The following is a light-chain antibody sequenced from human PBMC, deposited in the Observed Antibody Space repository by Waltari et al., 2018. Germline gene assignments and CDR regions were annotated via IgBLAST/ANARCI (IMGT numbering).Light chain of an antibody. Sequence: DIQMTQSPSTLSASVGDRVIITCRASQTIDRWLAWYQHIPGKAPKLLIYAASSLQSGVPSRFSGSGSGTDFTLTISNLQPGDFATYYCQQSYNNPRTFGPGTKVNIK. V-gene: IGKV1-39*01. CDR1: QTIDRW. CDR3: QQSYNNPRT. CDR2: AAS. J-gene: IGKJ3*01.